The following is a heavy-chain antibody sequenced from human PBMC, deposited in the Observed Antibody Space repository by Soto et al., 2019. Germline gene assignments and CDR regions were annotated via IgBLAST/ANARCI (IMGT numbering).Heavy chain of an antibody. CDR3: AREVVPAYYYYGMDV. D-gene: IGHD2-2*01. J-gene: IGHJ6*02. CDR1: GYTFTGYY. Sequence: QVQLVQSGAEVKKPGASVKVSCKASGYTFTGYYMHWVRQAPGQGLEWMGWINPNSGDTNYAQKFQGRVTMTRDTSISTAYMELSRLRSDDTAVYYCAREVVPAYYYYGMDVWGQGTTVTVSS. CDR2: INPNSGDT. V-gene: IGHV1-2*02.